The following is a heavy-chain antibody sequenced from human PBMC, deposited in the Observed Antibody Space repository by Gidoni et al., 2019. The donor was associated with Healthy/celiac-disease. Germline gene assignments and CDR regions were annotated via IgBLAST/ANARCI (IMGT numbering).Heavy chain of an antibody. CDR1: GGTFSSYA. D-gene: IGHD6-6*01. Sequence: QVQLVQPGAEVKKPGSSVKVSSKASGGTFSSYAISWVRQAPGQGLEWMGGIIPIFGTANYAQKFQGRVTITADESTSTAYMELSSLRSEDTAVYYCARRPYSSSNYYFDYWGQGTLVTVSS. CDR3: ARRPYSSSNYYFDY. V-gene: IGHV1-69*01. J-gene: IGHJ4*02. CDR2: IIPIFGTA.